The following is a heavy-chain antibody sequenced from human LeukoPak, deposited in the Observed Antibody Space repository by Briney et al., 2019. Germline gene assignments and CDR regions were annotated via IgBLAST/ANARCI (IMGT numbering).Heavy chain of an antibody. CDR3: AKVGYCSSTSCYHFDY. CDR1: GFTFSSYS. CDR2: ISSSSSYI. D-gene: IGHD2-2*01. Sequence: GGSPRLSCAASGFTFSSYSMNWVRQAPGKGLEWVSSISSSSSYIYYADSVKGRFTISRDNAKNSLYLQMNSLRAEDTAVYYCAKVGYCSSTSCYHFDYWGQGTLVTVSS. V-gene: IGHV3-21*01. J-gene: IGHJ4*02.